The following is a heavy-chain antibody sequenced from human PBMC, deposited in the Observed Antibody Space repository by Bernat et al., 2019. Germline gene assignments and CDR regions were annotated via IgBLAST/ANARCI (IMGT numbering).Heavy chain of an antibody. CDR3: ARTQNRPYYDFWSGYYTSVKGGFAHDY. Sequence: EVQLVESGGGLVQPGGSLRLSCAASGFTFSSYWMSWVRQAPGKGLEWVANIKQDGSEKYYVDSVKGRFTISRDNAKNSLYLQMNSLRAEDTAVYYCARTQNRPYYDFWSGYYTSVKGGFAHDYWGQGTLVTVSS. V-gene: IGHV3-7*04. D-gene: IGHD3-3*01. CDR1: GFTFSSYW. J-gene: IGHJ4*02. CDR2: IKQDGSEK.